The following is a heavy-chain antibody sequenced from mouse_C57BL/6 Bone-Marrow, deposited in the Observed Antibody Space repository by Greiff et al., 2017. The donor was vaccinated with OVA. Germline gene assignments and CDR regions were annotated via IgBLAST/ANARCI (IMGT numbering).Heavy chain of an antibody. CDR1: GYAFSSYW. CDR3: ASGGNYEDYYAMDY. J-gene: IGHJ4*01. Sequence: LQQSGAELVKPGASVKISCKASGYAFSSYWMNWVKQRPGKGLEWIGQIYPGDGDTNYNGKFKGKATLTADKSSSTAYMQLSSLTSEDSAVYFCASGGNYEDYYAMDYWGQGTSVTVSS. CDR2: IYPGDGDT. D-gene: IGHD2-1*01. V-gene: IGHV1-80*01.